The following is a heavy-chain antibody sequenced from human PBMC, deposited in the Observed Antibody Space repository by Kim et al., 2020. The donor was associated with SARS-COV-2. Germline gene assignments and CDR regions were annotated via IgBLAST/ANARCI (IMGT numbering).Heavy chain of an antibody. Sequence: SETLSLTCTVSGGSISSYYWSWIRQPPGKGLEWIGYIYYSGSTNYNPSLKSRVTISVDTSKNQFSLKLSSVTAADTAVYYCARHLVAPTDYYYYMDVWGKGTTVTVSS. CDR2: IYYSGST. V-gene: IGHV4-59*08. D-gene: IGHD2-15*01. CDR3: ARHLVAPTDYYYYMDV. J-gene: IGHJ6*03. CDR1: GGSISSYY.